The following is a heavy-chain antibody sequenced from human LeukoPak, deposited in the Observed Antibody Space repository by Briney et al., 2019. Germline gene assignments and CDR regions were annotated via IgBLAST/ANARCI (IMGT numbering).Heavy chain of an antibody. J-gene: IGHJ4*02. CDR3: ARASKYSSGWFDY. CDR1: GFTVSSNY. CDR2: IKQDGSEK. V-gene: IGHV3-7*04. D-gene: IGHD6-19*01. Sequence: GGSLRLSCAASGFTVSSNYMSWVRQAPGKGLEWVANIKQDGSEKYYVDSVKGRFTISRDNAKNSLYLQMNSLRAEDTAVYYCARASKYSSGWFDYWGQGTLVTVSS.